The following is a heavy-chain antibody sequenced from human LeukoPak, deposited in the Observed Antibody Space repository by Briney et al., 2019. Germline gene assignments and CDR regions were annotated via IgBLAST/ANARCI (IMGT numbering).Heavy chain of an antibody. Sequence: GGSLRLSCAASGFTFSSYGMHWVRQAPVKGLEWVAVIWYDGSNKYYADSVKGRFTISRDNSKNTLYLQMNSLRAEDTAVYYCARVRDSSSWYGGFDYWGQGTLVTVSS. J-gene: IGHJ4*02. D-gene: IGHD6-13*01. V-gene: IGHV3-33*01. CDR3: ARVRDSSSWYGGFDY. CDR2: IWYDGSNK. CDR1: GFTFSSYG.